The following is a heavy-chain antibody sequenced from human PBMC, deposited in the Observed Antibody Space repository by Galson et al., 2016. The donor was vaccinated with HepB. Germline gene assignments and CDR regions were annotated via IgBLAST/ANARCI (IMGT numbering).Heavy chain of an antibody. D-gene: IGHD3-16*01. J-gene: IGHJ4*02. CDR1: GFIFSVYN. V-gene: IGHV3-48*02. CDR3: ARDDYFRLGY. CDR2: ITSSSDTM. Sequence: SLRLSCAASGFIFSVYNMNWARQAPGKGLEWIAWITSSSDTMYYADSVKGRFTISRGNAKNSLYLEMNSLRDEGTAVYYCARDDYFRLGYWGQGTLVTVSS.